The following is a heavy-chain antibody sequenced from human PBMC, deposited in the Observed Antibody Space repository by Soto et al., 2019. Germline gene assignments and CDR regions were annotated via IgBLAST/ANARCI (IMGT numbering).Heavy chain of an antibody. CDR1: GFTFSSYG. CDR2: IWYDGSNK. CDR3: ARRRDFDY. Sequence: GGSLRLSCAASGFTFSSYGMHWVRQAPGKGLEWVAVIWYDGSNKYYADSVKGRFTIPRDNAKNSLYLQMNSLRAEDTAVYYCARRRDFDYWGQGTLVTVSS. V-gene: IGHV3-33*03. J-gene: IGHJ4*02. D-gene: IGHD6-6*01.